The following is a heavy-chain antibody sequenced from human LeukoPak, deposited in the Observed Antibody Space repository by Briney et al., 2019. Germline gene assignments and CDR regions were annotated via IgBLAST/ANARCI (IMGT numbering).Heavy chain of an antibody. CDR2: IHYSGNT. J-gene: IGHJ5*02. V-gene: IGHV4-59*12. D-gene: IGHD6-19*01. CDR3: ARAGYSSGYGRGFDP. Sequence: SETLSLTCTVSGGSISSYYWSWIRQPPGKGLEWIGYIHYSGNTNYNPSLKSRVTISVDTSKNHFSLKLSSVTAADTAVYYCARAGYSSGYGRGFDPWGQGTLVTVSS. CDR1: GGSISSYY.